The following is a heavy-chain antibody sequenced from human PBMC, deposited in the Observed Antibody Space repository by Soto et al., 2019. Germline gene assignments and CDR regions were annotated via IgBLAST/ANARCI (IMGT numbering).Heavy chain of an antibody. D-gene: IGHD6-19*01. CDR2: INHSGNT. J-gene: IGHJ4*02. V-gene: IGHV4-34*01. CDR3: GPRGAVADPRGY. CDR1: GGSFSDFY. Sequence: PSETLSLTCAVYGGSFSDFYWTWIRQLPGKGLEWIGEINHSGNTNYNPSLKSRVAISVDTSKNQFSLYLGSVTAADTAVYYCGPRGAVADPRGYWGQGTPVTVSS.